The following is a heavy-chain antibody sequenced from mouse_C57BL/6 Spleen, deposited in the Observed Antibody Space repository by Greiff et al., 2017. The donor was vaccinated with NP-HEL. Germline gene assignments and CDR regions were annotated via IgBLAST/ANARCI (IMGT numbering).Heavy chain of an antibody. CDR2: IYPGDGDT. Sequence: QVQLKESGPELVKPGASVKISCKASGYAFSSSWMNWVKQRPGKGLEWIGRIYPGDGDTNYNGKFKGKATLTADKSSSTAYMQLSSLTSEDSAVYFCAGSPTDFDYWGQGTTLTVSS. V-gene: IGHV1-82*01. CDR1: GYAFSSSW. J-gene: IGHJ2*01. D-gene: IGHD1-1*01. CDR3: AGSPTDFDY.